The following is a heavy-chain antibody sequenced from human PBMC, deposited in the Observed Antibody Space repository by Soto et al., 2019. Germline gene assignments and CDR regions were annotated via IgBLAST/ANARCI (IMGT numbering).Heavy chain of an antibody. J-gene: IGHJ4*02. Sequence: GESLKISCQASGYTFTKYWVGWVRQMPGKGLEWMGIIYPDDSDTRYSPSFQGHVTISADESISTAYLQWSSLKASDSATYYCARRDMLTGYVYFDYWGQGTQVTVSS. CDR2: IYPDDSDT. CDR1: GYTFTKYW. V-gene: IGHV5-51*01. CDR3: ARRDMLTGYVYFDY. D-gene: IGHD3-9*01.